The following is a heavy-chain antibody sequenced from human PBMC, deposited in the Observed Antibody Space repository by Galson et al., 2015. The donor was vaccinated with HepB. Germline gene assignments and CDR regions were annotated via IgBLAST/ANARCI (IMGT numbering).Heavy chain of an antibody. Sequence: LRLSCAASGFTVGDAWMSWIRQPAGKGLEWIGRIYTSGSTNYNPSPKSRVTMSVDTSKNQFSLKLSSVTAADTAVYYCARDRSHPGGWFDPWGQGTLVTVSS. CDR3: ARDRSHPGGWFDP. V-gene: IGHV4-4*07. CDR1: GFTVGDAW. D-gene: IGHD1-26*01. CDR2: IYTSGST. J-gene: IGHJ5*02.